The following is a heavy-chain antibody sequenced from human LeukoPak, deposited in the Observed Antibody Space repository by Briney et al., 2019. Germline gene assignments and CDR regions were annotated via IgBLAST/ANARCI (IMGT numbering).Heavy chain of an antibody. D-gene: IGHD3-10*01. CDR1: GFTFSSYA. J-gene: IGHJ6*03. CDR2: FSGSGGST. Sequence: EGSLRLSCAPSGFTFSSYAMSWVRQAPGKGLEWVSAFSGSGGSTYYADSVKGRFTISRDNSKNTLYLQMNSLRAEDTAVYYCAKDLGDYYGSGSYYYYYYMDVWGKGTTVTVSS. V-gene: IGHV3-23*01. CDR3: AKDLGDYYGSGSYYYYYYMDV.